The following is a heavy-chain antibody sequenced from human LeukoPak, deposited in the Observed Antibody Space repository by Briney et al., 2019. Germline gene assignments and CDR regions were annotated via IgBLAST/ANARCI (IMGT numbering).Heavy chain of an antibody. J-gene: IGHJ4*02. CDR2: IYYSGST. D-gene: IGHD3-10*01. CDR3: ARDYGSGSDY. Sequence: SETLSLTCTVSGGSISSYYWSWTRQPPGKGLEWIGYIYYSGSTNYNPSLKSRVTISVDTSKNQFSLKLSSVTAADTAVYYCARDYGSGSDYWGQGTLVTVSS. CDR1: GGSISSYY. V-gene: IGHV4-59*08.